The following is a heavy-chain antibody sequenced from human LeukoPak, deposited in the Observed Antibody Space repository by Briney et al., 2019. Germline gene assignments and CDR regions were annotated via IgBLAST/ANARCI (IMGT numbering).Heavy chain of an antibody. J-gene: IGHJ6*02. V-gene: IGHV1-24*01. CDR2: FDPEDGET. Sequence: ASVKVSCKVSGYTLTELSMHWVRQAPGKGLEGMGGFDPEDGETIYAQKFQGRVTMTEDTSTDTAYMELSSLRSEDTAVYYCATADCSGGSCYHGMDVWGQGTTVTVSS. CDR3: ATADCSGGSCYHGMDV. CDR1: GYTLTELS. D-gene: IGHD2-15*01.